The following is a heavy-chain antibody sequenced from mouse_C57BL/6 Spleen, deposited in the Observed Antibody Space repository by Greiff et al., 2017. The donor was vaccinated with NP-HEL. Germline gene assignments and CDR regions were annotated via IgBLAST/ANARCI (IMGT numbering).Heavy chain of an antibody. V-gene: IGHV1-15*01. CDR3: TREDYDWAMDY. D-gene: IGHD2-4*01. CDR1: GYTFTDYE. CDR2: IDPETGGT. J-gene: IGHJ4*01. Sequence: VKLQQSGAELVRPGASVTLSCKASGYTFTDYEMHWVKQTPVHCLEWIGAIDPETGGTAYNQKFKGKAILTADKSSSTAYMELRSLTSEDSAVYYCTREDYDWAMDYWGQGTSVTVSS.